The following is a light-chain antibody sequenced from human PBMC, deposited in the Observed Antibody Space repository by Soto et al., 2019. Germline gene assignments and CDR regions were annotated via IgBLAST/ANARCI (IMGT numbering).Light chain of an antibody. CDR3: QKYGSSPPIN. Sequence: QSPGTLSLSPGERATLSCSASQSVSSSYLAWYQQKPGQAPRLLIYGASSRTAGIPDRFSGSGSGTDFTLTISRLEPEDFAVYYCQKYGSSPPINFGQGTRLEIK. CDR2: GAS. V-gene: IGKV3-20*01. J-gene: IGKJ5*01. CDR1: QSVSSSY.